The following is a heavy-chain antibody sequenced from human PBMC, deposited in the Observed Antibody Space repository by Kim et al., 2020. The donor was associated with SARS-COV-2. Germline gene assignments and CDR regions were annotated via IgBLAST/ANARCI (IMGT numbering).Heavy chain of an antibody. D-gene: IGHD5-18*01. J-gene: IGHJ6*02. CDR2: IIPILGIA. Sequence: SVKVSCKASGGTFSSYAISWVRQAPGQGLEWMGRIIPILGIANYAQKFQGRVTITADKSTSTAYMELSSLRSEDTAVYYCARGGYSYGTPYYYGMDVWGQGTTVTVSS. CDR3: ARGGYSYGTPYYYGMDV. V-gene: IGHV1-69*04. CDR1: GGTFSSYA.